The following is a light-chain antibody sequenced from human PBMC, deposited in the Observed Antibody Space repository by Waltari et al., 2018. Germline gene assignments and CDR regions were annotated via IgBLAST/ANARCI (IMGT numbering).Light chain of an antibody. CDR3: HHYGISPYT. CDR1: QSVGSS. J-gene: IGKJ2*01. V-gene: IGKV3-20*01. Sequence: EIVLTQSPVTLSLAPGERATLSCWASQSVGSSLAWYQQKPGQAPRLLMYDAANRATGVPARFNGSGSGTDFTLTISRLEPQDFAVYYCHHYGISPYTFGQGTKLEIK. CDR2: DAA.